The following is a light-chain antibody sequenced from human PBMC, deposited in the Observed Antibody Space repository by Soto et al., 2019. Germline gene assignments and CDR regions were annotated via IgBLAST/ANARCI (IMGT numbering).Light chain of an antibody. CDR1: QSVSSRY. CDR2: GAS. CDR3: QRYGYSPPGYT. J-gene: IGKJ2*01. V-gene: IGKV3-20*01. Sequence: EIVLTQSPGTLSLSPGERATLSCRASQSVSSRYLAWYQQKPGQAPRLLIYGASSRATGIPDRFSGSGSGTAFTLTIGRLEPEDLAVYDCQRYGYSPPGYTAGQGTKLEIK.